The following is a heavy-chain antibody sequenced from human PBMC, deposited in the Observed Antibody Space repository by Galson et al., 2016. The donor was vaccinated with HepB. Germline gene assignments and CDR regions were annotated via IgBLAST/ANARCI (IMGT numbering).Heavy chain of an antibody. Sequence: PALVKPTQTLTLTCTFSGFSLTRGVGVGWIRQPPGEALEWLALVFWNDDKRYNPSLKRRLAINKDTSKNQVVLTVTNMGPVDTATYFCAHISIFAPNDAFAFWGQGTMVAVSS. D-gene: IGHD2/OR15-2a*01. J-gene: IGHJ3*01. CDR3: AHISIFAPNDAFAF. V-gene: IGHV2-5*01. CDR2: VFWNDDK. CDR1: GFSLTRGVG.